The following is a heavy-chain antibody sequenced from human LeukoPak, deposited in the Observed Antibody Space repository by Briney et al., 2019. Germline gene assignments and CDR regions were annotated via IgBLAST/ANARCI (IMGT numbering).Heavy chain of an antibody. D-gene: IGHD6-13*01. V-gene: IGHV4-59*01. CDR3: AGTHSVDYFDY. CDR1: GGSISSYY. J-gene: IGHJ4*02. CDR2: IYYCGST. Sequence: PSETLSLTCAVSGGSISSYYWSWIRQPPGKGLEWIGYIYYCGSTNYNPSLKSRVTISVDTSKNQFSLKLSSVTAADTAVYYCAGTHSVDYFDYWGQGTLVTVSS.